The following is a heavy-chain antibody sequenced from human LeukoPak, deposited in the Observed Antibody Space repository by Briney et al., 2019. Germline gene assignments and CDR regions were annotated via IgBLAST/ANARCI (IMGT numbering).Heavy chain of an antibody. Sequence: GGSLRLSCAASGFTFSSYSMNWVRQAPGKGLEWVSSISSSSSYIYYADSVKGRFTISRDNAKNSLYLQMNSLRAEDTAVYYCARDFDFWSGYIVWGQGTLVTVSS. CDR1: GFTFSSYS. J-gene: IGHJ4*02. D-gene: IGHD3-3*01. V-gene: IGHV3-21*01. CDR2: ISSSSSYI. CDR3: ARDFDFWSGYIV.